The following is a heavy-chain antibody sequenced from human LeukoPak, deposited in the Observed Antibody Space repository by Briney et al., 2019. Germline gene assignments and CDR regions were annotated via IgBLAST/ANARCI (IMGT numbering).Heavy chain of an antibody. CDR3: ARVGYYASGPFSYFDY. CDR2: ISYDGSNE. Sequence: GRSQRLSCAASGFTFSGYAMHWVRQAPGKGLEWVAVISYDGSNEYYADSVKGRFTISRDNSKNTLYLQMNSLSVEDTAVYYCARVGYYASGPFSYFDYWGQGNLVTVSS. CDR1: GFTFSGYA. J-gene: IGHJ4*02. V-gene: IGHV3-30-3*01. D-gene: IGHD3-10*01.